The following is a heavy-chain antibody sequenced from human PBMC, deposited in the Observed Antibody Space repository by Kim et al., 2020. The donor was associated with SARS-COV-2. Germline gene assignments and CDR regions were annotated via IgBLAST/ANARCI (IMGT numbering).Heavy chain of an antibody. J-gene: IGHJ6*02. CDR2: INHIGTT. D-gene: IGHD5-12*01. CDR1: GGSFSGYY. CDR3: ARGRGRSYSGYDRHDSGYYSGLYV. V-gene: IGHV4-34*01. Sequence: SETLSLTCGVSGGSFSGYYWSWIRQPPGKGLEWIGEINHIGTTNYNSSLKSRVTISGDTSKKQFSLKLKSVTAADTAVYYCARGRGRSYSGYDRHDSGYYSGLYVCGPGAPVSASS.